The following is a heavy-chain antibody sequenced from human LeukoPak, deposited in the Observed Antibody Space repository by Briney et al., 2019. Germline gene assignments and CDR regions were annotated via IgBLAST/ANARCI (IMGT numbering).Heavy chain of an antibody. CDR1: GGSLSGYY. Sequence: SETLALTCAVYGGSLSGYYWSWIRQPPGKGLEWIRVSNHSGSTNYNPSLKSRVTISVDTSKNQFSLKLSSVTAADTAVYYCARKAPTYYYGSGSYYRNWFDPWGQGTLVTVSS. CDR3: ARKAPTYYYGSGSYYRNWFDP. D-gene: IGHD3-10*01. J-gene: IGHJ5*02. V-gene: IGHV4-34*01. CDR2: SNHSGST.